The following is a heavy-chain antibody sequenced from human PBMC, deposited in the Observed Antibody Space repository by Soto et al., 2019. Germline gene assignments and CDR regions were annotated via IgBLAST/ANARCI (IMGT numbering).Heavy chain of an antibody. CDR2: INPFGGST. CDR1: GYTFTSHY. Sequence: ASVKVSCKASGYTFTSHYIHWVRQAPGQGLEWMAIINPFGGSTNYAQRFQGRVTLTMDTSTSTVYMELSSLSSEATAVSYCARDLAAPGIWGQVTPVTASS. CDR3: ARDLAAPGI. D-gene: IGHD6-13*01. J-gene: IGHJ4*02. V-gene: IGHV1-46*01.